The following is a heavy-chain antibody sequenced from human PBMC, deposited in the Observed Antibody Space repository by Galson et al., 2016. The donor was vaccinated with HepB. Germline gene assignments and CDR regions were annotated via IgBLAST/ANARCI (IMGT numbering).Heavy chain of an antibody. CDR1: GFTFSHYG. J-gene: IGHJ4*02. Sequence: SLRLSCAVSGFTFSHYGMNWVRQAPGKGPEWVSHINSMSSTKSYADSVKGRFTISRDNAKSSIYLEMNSLRAEDTALYYCARDEEGDQDFDYWGQGTLVTVSS. V-gene: IGHV3-48*01. CDR2: INSMSSTK. D-gene: IGHD2-21*02. CDR3: ARDEEGDQDFDY.